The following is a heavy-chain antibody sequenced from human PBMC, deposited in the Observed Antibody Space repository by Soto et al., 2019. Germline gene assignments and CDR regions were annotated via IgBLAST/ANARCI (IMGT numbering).Heavy chain of an antibody. CDR1: GYTFSDYY. CDR3: AREPATAKPEGVDF. V-gene: IGHV1-2*02. Sequence: ASVKVSCKASGYTFSDYYIHWVRPAPGQGLEWMGWINPNSGGTQYAPKFQGGVTMTRDTSITTAYMELSRLRSGDTAVYYCAREPATAKPEGVDFWGQGTLVTVSS. J-gene: IGHJ4*02. D-gene: IGHD1-1*01. CDR2: INPNSGGT.